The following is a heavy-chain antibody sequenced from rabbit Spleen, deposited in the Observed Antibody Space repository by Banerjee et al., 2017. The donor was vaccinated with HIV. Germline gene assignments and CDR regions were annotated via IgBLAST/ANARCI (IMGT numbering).Heavy chain of an antibody. J-gene: IGHJ6*01. Sequence: QSLEESGGDLVKPEGSLTLTCTASGFSFNSGYDMCWVRQAPGKGLEWVACAYAGSSDSTYSATWAKGRFTISKTSSTTVTLQMTSLTAADTATYFCARDAGTSFSTYGMDLWGPGTLVTVS. D-gene: IGHD8-1*01. CDR1: GFSFNSGYD. CDR2: AYAGSSDST. CDR3: ARDAGTSFSTYGMDL. V-gene: IGHV1S40*01.